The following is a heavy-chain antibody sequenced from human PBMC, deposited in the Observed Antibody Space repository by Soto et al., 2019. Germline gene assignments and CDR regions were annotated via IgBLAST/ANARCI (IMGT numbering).Heavy chain of an antibody. CDR1: GFTFSSYS. CDR2: ISSSSSTI. CDR3: VRDKGPHFDY. J-gene: IGHJ4*02. V-gene: IGHV3-48*01. Sequence: EVQLVESGGGLVQPGGSLRLSCAASGFTFSSYSMNWVRQAPGKGLEWVSYISSSSSTIYYADSVKGRFTISRDNAKNSLYLQMNSLRAEDTAVYYCVRDKGPHFDYWGQGTLVTVSS.